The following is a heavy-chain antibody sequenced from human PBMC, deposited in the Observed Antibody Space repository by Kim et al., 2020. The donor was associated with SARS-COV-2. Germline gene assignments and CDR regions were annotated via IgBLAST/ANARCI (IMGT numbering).Heavy chain of an antibody. Sequence: SETLSLTCTVSGDSISTAGYYWSWIRQHPGMGLEWIGYIYHNGNTYYNRSLSSRITMSLDTSKNQFSLRLRSVTAADSAVYYCAREGLIWFGEASHPLFDSWGQGVLVTVSS. CDR2: IYHNGNT. J-gene: IGHJ4*02. CDR3: AREGLIWFGEASHPLFDS. V-gene: IGHV4-31*03. CDR1: GDSISTAGYY. D-gene: IGHD3-10*01.